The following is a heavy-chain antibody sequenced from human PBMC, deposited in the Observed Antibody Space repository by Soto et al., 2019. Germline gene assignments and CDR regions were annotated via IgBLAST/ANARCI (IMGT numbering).Heavy chain of an antibody. CDR1: GFTFSSYA. CDR2: ISYDGSNK. CDR3: AKRSAGSSGYQSD. Sequence: QVQLVESGGGVVQPGRSLRLSCAASGFTFSSYAMHWVRQAPGKGLEWVAVISYDGSNKYYADSVKGRFTISRDNSKNTLYLQMNSLRAEDTAVYYCAKRSAGSSGYQSDWGQGTLVTVSS. V-gene: IGHV3-30-3*01. J-gene: IGHJ4*02. D-gene: IGHD3-22*01.